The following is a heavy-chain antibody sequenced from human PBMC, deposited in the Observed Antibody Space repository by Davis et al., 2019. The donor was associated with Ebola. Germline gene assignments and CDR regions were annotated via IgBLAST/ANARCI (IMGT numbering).Heavy chain of an antibody. CDR3: AREDSRGSGVDY. Sequence: ASVKVSCKASGYTFTGYYMHWVRQAPGQGLEWMGWINPNSGGTNYAQKFQGRVTMTRDTSISTAYMELSRLRSEDTAVYYCAREDSRGSGVDYWGQGTLVTVSS. V-gene: IGHV1-2*02. CDR2: INPNSGGT. D-gene: IGHD3-22*01. CDR1: GYTFTGYY. J-gene: IGHJ4*02.